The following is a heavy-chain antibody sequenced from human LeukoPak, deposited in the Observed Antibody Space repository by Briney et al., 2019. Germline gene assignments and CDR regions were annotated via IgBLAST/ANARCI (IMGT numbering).Heavy chain of an antibody. Sequence: GGSLRLSCATSGFTFVDYGLSWVRRAPGKGLEWLCAINYNGAITDYADSVKGRFTISRDNAKNSLYLRMDSLRAEDTALYYCARDRLGPSFSVSHFDLWGQGTLSPSPQ. D-gene: IGHD3-3*02. CDR1: GFTFVDYG. J-gene: IGHJ4*02. CDR3: ARDRLGPSFSVSHFDL. CDR2: INYNGAIT. V-gene: IGHV3-20*04.